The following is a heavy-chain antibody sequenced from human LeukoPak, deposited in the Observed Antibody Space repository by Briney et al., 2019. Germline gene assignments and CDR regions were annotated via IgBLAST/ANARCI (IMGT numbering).Heavy chain of an antibody. J-gene: IGHJ4*02. D-gene: IGHD3-16*01. V-gene: IGHV1-46*01. CDR2: INPSGGST. Sequence: ASVKVSCKASGYTFTNYYMHWVRQAPGQGLQWIAIINPSGGSTSYAQKLQGRVTMTRDTSTSTVYMELRSLRSEEPPVYYCARVSLGGGGYFDYWGQGTLVTVSS. CDR1: GYTFTNYY. CDR3: ARVSLGGGGYFDY.